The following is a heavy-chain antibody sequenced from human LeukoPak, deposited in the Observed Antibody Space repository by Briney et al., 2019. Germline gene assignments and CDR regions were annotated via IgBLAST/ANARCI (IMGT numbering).Heavy chain of an antibody. V-gene: IGHV4-39*01. Sequence: SETLSLTCTVSGDSISSRSYYWGWIRQPPGKGLEWIGSIYYSGSTYYNPSLKSRVTISVNTSKNQFSLKLSSVTAADTAVYFCARGPYSYDSSGAFDIWGQGTMVTVSS. CDR3: ARGPYSYDSSGAFDI. CDR2: IYYSGST. CDR1: GDSISSRSYY. D-gene: IGHD3-22*01. J-gene: IGHJ3*02.